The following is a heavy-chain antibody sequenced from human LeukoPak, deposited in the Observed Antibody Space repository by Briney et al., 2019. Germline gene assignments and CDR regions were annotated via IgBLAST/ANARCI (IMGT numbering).Heavy chain of an antibody. CDR3: AKDWTSHNGVYDCLDF. D-gene: IGHD3-16*01. J-gene: IGHJ4*02. V-gene: IGHV3-23*01. CDR1: GFSFDVHA. CDR2: IGGPGET. Sequence: GGSLRLSCAASGFSFDVHAMTWVRQAPGKGPEWLATIGGPGETFYADSVRGRFTISRDNSRYTLYLQMNRLRAEDSALYYCAKDWTSHNGVYDCLDFWGQGTQVTVSS.